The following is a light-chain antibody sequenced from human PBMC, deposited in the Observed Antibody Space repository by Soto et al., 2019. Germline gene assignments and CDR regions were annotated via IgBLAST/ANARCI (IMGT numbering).Light chain of an antibody. CDR3: QQYYSYPRT. J-gene: IGKJ1*01. CDR1: QGISSY. CDR2: AAS. Sequence: AIRMTQSPSSFSASTGDRVTLTCRASQGISSYLAWYQQKPGKAPMLLIYAASTLQSGVPSRFSGSGSGTDFTLTISCLQSEDFATYYGQQYYSYPRTFGQGTKVEIK. V-gene: IGKV1-8*01.